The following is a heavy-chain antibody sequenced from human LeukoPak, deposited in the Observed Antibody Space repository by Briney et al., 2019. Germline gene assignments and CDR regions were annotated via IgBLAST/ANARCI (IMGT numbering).Heavy chain of an antibody. Sequence: GGSLRLSCAASGFRFSDYWMSWVRQAPGKGLEWVANIKQDGSEKYYADSVKGRFTISRDNSKNTLYLQMNSLRAEDTAVYYCAKVTMVRGVPRYFQHWGQGTLVTVSS. CDR2: IKQDGSEK. CDR3: AKVTMVRGVPRYFQH. J-gene: IGHJ1*01. V-gene: IGHV3-7*03. CDR1: GFRFSDYW. D-gene: IGHD3-10*01.